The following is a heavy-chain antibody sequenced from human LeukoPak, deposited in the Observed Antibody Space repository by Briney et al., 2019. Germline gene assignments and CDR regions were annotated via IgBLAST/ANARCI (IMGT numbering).Heavy chain of an antibody. CDR2: ISGSSSYI. CDR3: AREGYGDYDRSY. CDR1: GLTFSSYS. J-gene: IGHJ4*02. Sequence: KPGGCLRLSCAASGLTFSSYSMNWVRQAPGKGLVCVSSISGSSSYIYYADSVKGRFTISRDNAKNSLYLQMNSLRAEDTAVYYCAREGYGDYDRSYWGQATLVTVSS. V-gene: IGHV3-21*01. D-gene: IGHD4-17*01.